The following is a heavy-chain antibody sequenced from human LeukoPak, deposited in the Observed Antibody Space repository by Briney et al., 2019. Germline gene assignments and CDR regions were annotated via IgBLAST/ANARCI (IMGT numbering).Heavy chain of an antibody. D-gene: IGHD2-2*01. V-gene: IGHV3-30*02. J-gene: IGHJ6*03. CDR2: IRFDGSYK. CDR3: AKDSDCTTTTCYDYYYYYMDV. Sequence: GGSLRLSCAASGFTFSSYGIHWVRQGPGKGLERVAFIRFDGSYKYYADSVKGRFTISRDNSKNTLFLEMNSLRAEDTAVYYCAKDSDCTTTTCYDYYYYYMDVWGKGTTVTVSS. CDR1: GFTFSSYG.